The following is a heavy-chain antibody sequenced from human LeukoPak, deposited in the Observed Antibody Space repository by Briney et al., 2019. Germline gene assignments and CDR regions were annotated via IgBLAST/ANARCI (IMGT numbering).Heavy chain of an antibody. CDR2: IKQDGSEK. J-gene: IGHJ6*03. CDR3: ASPKRWGDYYYYMDV. V-gene: IGHV3-7*01. CDR1: GFTFSSYW. Sequence: GGSLRLSCAASGFTFSSYWMSWVRQAPGKGLEWVANIKQDGSEKYYVDSVKGRFTISRDNAKNSLYLQMNSLRAEDTAVYYCASPKRWGDYYYYMDVWGKGTTVTVSS. D-gene: IGHD4-23*01.